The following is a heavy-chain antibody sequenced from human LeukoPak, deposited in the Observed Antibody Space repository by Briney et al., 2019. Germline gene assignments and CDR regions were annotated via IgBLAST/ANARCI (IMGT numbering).Heavy chain of an antibody. Sequence: GESLRLSCAASGFTFSGYWMHWVRQAPGKGLVWVSRINSVGTTTSYADSVRGRFTISRDNTKNTLHLQMNSLRAEDTAVYYCWVPATAGEDDYWGQGTLVSVSS. J-gene: IGHJ4*02. CDR3: WVPATAGEDDY. D-gene: IGHD2-2*01. CDR1: GFTFSGYW. V-gene: IGHV3-74*01. CDR2: INSVGTTT.